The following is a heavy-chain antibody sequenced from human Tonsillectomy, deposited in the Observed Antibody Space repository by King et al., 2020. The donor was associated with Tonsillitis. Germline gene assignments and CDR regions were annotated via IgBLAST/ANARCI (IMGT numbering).Heavy chain of an antibody. D-gene: IGHD2-15*01. J-gene: IGHJ6*02. V-gene: IGHV3-23*04. CDR2: ISGTVDST. Sequence: VQLVESGGGLVQPGGSLRLSCAASGFTFNFYAMSWVRQAPGKGLEWVSAISGTVDSTYYADSVRGRFTISRDNSKNTLYPQMNSLRAEDTAVYYCAKVGCSGGGCYSNYFYGMDVWGQGTTVTVSS. CDR3: AKVGCSGGGCYSNYFYGMDV. CDR1: GFTFNFYA.